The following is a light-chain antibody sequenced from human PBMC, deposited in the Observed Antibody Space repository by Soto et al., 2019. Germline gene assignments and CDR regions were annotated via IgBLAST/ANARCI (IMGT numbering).Light chain of an antibody. Sequence: ELVVAQSPATLNLYPGEIATRSCGASQFLSSYLAWYQQIPGQPPRLLIYDTSNRVTGIPARFSGSRSGTDFTLTISSLEPEDFAVYFCHQRNKFGQGTRLEIK. CDR1: QFLSSY. V-gene: IGKV3-11*01. CDR2: DTS. CDR3: HQRNK. J-gene: IGKJ5*01.